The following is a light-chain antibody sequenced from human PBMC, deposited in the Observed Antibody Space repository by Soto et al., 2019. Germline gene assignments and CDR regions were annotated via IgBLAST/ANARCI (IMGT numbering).Light chain of an antibody. CDR1: QSISTY. CDR3: QQRYSTPWT. V-gene: IGKV1-39*01. CDR2: AAS. J-gene: IGKJ1*01. Sequence: DIQMTQSPSSLSASVGDRVTITCRASQSISTYLNWYQQKPGKAPKLLIYAASSLQSGVPSRFSGSGSGTDFTLSISSLQHEHFATYYCQQRYSTPWTFGQGTKVDIK.